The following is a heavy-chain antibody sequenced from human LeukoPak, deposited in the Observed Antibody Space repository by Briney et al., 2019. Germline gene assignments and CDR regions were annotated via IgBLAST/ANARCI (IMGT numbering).Heavy chain of an antibody. D-gene: IGHD4-23*01. V-gene: IGHV1-2*02. J-gene: IGHJ4*02. CDR3: ARDFYGGNSLYYFDY. CDR2: INPNSGCT. Sequence: GASVKVSCKASGYTFTGYYMHWVRQAPGQGLEWMGWINPNSGCTNYAQKFQGRVTMTRDTSISTAYMELSRLRSDDTAVYYCARDFYGGNSLYYFDYWGQGTLVTVSS. CDR1: GYTFTGYY.